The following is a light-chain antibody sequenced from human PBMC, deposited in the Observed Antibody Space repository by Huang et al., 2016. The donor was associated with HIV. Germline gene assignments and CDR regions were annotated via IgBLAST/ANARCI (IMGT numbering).Light chain of an antibody. J-gene: IGKJ1*01. CDR3: QQYNNWPPWT. Sequence: EIVMTQSPGTLSVSPGESAVLSCRASQSISSNLAWYQQKPGQAPRLLSYVASARATGIPARFRGSGAGTKFTLTISSLESEDVAVYYCQQYNNWPPWTFGQGTRVEVK. CDR1: QSISSN. V-gene: IGKV3-15*01. CDR2: VAS.